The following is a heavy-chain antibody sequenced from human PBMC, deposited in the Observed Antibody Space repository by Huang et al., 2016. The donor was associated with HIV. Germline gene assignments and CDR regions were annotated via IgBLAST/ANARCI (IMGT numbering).Heavy chain of an antibody. CDR3: ARGVGNSNRGFDI. CDR2: IIPVHDTK. CDR1: GGTVSSFS. V-gene: IGHV1-69*13. D-gene: IGHD5-18*01. J-gene: IGHJ4*02. Sequence: QVQLVQSGAEMTKSGSSVKVSCKASGGTVSSFSFTWVRQAPGHGLEWMGGIIPVHDTKDLAQKFRGRVTVTADEATNTAFMELSGLTSQDTAVYYCARGVGNSNRGFDIWGQGTLGTVS.